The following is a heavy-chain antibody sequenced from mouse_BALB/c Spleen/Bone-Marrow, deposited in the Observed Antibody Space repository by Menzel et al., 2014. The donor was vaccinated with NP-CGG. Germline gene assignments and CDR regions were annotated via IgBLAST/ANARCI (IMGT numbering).Heavy chain of an antibody. D-gene: IGHD3-3*01. CDR2: ISNGGGST. Sequence: EVQLVESGGGLVQPGGSLKLSCVASGFTFSSYTMSWVRQTPEKRLEWVAYISNGGGSTYYPDTVKGRFTISRDNAKNTLYLQMSSLKSEDTAMYYCARHEGRGFAYWGQGTLVTVSA. CDR1: GFTFSSYT. V-gene: IGHV5-12-2*01. J-gene: IGHJ3*01. CDR3: ARHEGRGFAY.